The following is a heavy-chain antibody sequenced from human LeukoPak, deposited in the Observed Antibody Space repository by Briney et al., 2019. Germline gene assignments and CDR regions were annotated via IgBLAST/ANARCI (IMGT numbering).Heavy chain of an antibody. Sequence: PGGSLRLSCAASGFTFSSYEMNWVRQAPGKGLEWVSYISSSGSTIYYADSVKGRFTISRDNSKNTLYLQMNSLRAEDTAVYYCAKSQYGSGSYYNYWGQGTLVTVSS. J-gene: IGHJ4*02. D-gene: IGHD3-10*01. V-gene: IGHV3-48*03. CDR3: AKSQYGSGSYYNY. CDR2: ISSSGSTI. CDR1: GFTFSSYE.